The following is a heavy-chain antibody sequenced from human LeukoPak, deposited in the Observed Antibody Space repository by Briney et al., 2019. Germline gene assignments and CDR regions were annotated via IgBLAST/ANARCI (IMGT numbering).Heavy chain of an antibody. V-gene: IGHV3-30*02. Sequence: PGGSLRLSCGASGFTFSSYGMHWVRQAPGKGLEWVAFIRYDGSNKYYADSVKGRFTISRDNSKNTLYLQMNSLRAEDTAVYYCASSLDDYYGSGSPPPWFDPWGQGTLVTVSS. CDR2: IRYDGSNK. CDR3: ASSLDDYYGSGSPPPWFDP. CDR1: GFTFSSYG. D-gene: IGHD3-10*01. J-gene: IGHJ5*02.